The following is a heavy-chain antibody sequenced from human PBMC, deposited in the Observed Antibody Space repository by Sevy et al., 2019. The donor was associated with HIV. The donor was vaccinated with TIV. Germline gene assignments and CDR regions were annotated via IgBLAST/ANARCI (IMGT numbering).Heavy chain of an antibody. V-gene: IGHV3-23*01. J-gene: IGHJ4*02. Sequence: GGSLRLSCAASGFTFSSYAMSWVRQAPGKGLEWVSAISGSGISTYYADSVKGRFTTSRDNYKNTLYLQMNNLRAEDTAVFYCAKGIGYSGYETDYWGQGTLVTVSS. CDR3: AKGIGYSGYETDY. D-gene: IGHD5-12*01. CDR2: ISGSGIST. CDR1: GFTFSSYA.